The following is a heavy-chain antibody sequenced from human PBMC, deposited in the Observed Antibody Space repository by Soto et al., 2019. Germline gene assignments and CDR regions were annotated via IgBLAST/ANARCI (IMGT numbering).Heavy chain of an antibody. J-gene: IGHJ4*02. CDR2: ITYDGSHK. CDR3: ARDRADGLRSFDWLCLVY. Sequence: QVQLVESGGGVVQPGRSLRLSCATSGFTFNTFAMHWVRQAPGKGLEWLAGITYDGSHKYYADTLKGRIIISRGNSKNPQYQRMKALGGEDTAVYCCARDRADGLRSFDWLCLVYWGQGPLVIVSS. V-gene: IGHV3-30-3*01. CDR1: GFTFNTFA. D-gene: IGHD3-9*01.